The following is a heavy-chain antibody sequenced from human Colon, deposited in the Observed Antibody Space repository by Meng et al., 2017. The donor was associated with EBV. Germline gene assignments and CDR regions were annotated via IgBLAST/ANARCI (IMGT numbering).Heavy chain of an antibody. CDR1: GGSFSGYY. Sequence: QVQIQQWGAGLLRPSETLSLTCAVSGGSFSGYYWSWIRQAPGKGLEWIGEINHSGSTNYNPSLKSRVTISVDESKNQFSLRLSSVTAADTAVYYCARVGAYCGGDCYHPRWGQGTLVTVSS. D-gene: IGHD2-21*02. J-gene: IGHJ4*02. CDR2: INHSGST. V-gene: IGHV4-34*01. CDR3: ARVGAYCGGDCYHPR.